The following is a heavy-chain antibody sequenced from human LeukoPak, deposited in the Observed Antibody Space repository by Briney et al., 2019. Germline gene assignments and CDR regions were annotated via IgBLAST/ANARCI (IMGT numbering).Heavy chain of an antibody. J-gene: IGHJ3*02. Sequence: PSETLSLTCAVSGGSISSGGYSWSWIRQPPGKGLEWIGYIYHSGSTYYNPSLKSRVTTSVDRSKNQFSLKLSSVTAADTAVYYCARVPMVRGVRGAFDIWGQGTMVTVSS. CDR3: ARVPMVRGVRGAFDI. CDR2: IYHSGST. CDR1: GGSISSGGYS. V-gene: IGHV4-30-2*01. D-gene: IGHD3-10*01.